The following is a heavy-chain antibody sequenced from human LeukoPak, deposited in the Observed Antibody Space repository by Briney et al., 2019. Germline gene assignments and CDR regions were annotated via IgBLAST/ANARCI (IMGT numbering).Heavy chain of an antibody. CDR2: INHSGST. Sequence: TSETLSLTCAVYGGSFSGYYWSWIRQPPGKGLEWIGEINHSGSTNYNPSLKSRVTISVDTSKNQFSLKLSSVTAADTAVYYCARETYYYDSSGYPRAFDIWGQGTMVTVSS. CDR1: GGSFSGYY. J-gene: IGHJ3*02. D-gene: IGHD3-22*01. V-gene: IGHV4-34*01. CDR3: ARETYYYDSSGYPRAFDI.